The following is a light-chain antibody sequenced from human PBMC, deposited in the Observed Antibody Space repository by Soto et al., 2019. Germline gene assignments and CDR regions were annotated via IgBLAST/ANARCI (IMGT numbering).Light chain of an antibody. CDR2: DAS. CDR1: QTVRNN. Sequence: EIVLTQSPATLSSSPGERATLSCRASQTVRNNLAWYQQRPGQAPRLLIYDASSRATGIPARFSGSGSGTDFTLTISSLEPEDFAVYYCQQHSNWPLTFGGGTKVEIK. J-gene: IGKJ4*01. V-gene: IGKV3-11*01. CDR3: QQHSNWPLT.